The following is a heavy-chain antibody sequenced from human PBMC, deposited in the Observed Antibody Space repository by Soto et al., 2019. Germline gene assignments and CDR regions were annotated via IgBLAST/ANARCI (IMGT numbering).Heavy chain of an antibody. CDR1: GGSFSGYY. CDR3: ANSYCSSTSCSPGPFDF. CDR2: INHSGST. J-gene: IGHJ4*02. D-gene: IGHD2-2*01. Sequence: SETLSLTCAVYGGSFSGYYWSWIRQPPGKGLEWIGEINHSGSTNYNPSLKSRVTISVDTSKNQFSLKLSSVTAADTAVYYCANSYCSSTSCSPGPFDFWGQGTLVTVSS. V-gene: IGHV4-34*01.